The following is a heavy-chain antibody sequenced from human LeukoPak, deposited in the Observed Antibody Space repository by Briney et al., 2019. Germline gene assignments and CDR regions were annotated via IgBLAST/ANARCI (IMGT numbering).Heavy chain of an antibody. Sequence: ASVKVSCKASGYTFTNYYIHWVRQAPGQGLEWMGMIIPSDGFTTYAQKFQGRLTMTRDMSTSTVYMELSSLRSEDTALYYCANQEWLRFNLNAFDIWGQGTMVTVSS. CDR2: IIPSDGFT. D-gene: IGHD5-12*01. CDR1: GYTFTNYY. J-gene: IGHJ3*02. V-gene: IGHV1-46*01. CDR3: ANQEWLRFNLNAFDI.